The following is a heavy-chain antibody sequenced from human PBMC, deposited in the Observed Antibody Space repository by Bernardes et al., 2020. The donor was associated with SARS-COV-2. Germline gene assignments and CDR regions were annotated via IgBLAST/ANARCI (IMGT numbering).Heavy chain of an antibody. Sequence: GGSLRLSCVASGFTFSSYWMTWVRQAPGKGLEWVANIKGDGTERNYVDSVRGRFTISRDNAHNSLYLQMDSLRAEDTAVYYCARDSNWYPVDYWGQGTLVTVSS. CDR3: ARDSNWYPVDY. J-gene: IGHJ4*02. CDR1: GFTFSSYW. D-gene: IGHD6-13*01. V-gene: IGHV3-7*03. CDR2: IKGDGTER.